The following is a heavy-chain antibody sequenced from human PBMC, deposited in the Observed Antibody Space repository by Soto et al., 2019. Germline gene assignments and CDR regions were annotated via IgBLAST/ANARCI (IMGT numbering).Heavy chain of an antibody. Sequence: GGSLRFSCAASGFTFSSYGMHWVRQAPGKGLEWVAVIWYDGSNKYYADSVKGRFTISRDNSKNTLYLQMNSLRAEDTAVYYCARGNSSSWHRPYFDYWGQGTLVTVSS. CDR2: IWYDGSNK. CDR1: GFTFSSYG. D-gene: IGHD6-13*01. J-gene: IGHJ4*02. V-gene: IGHV3-33*01. CDR3: ARGNSSSWHRPYFDY.